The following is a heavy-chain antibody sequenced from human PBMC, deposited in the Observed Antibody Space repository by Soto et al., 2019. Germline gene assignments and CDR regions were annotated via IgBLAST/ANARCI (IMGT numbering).Heavy chain of an antibody. CDR3: ARDPLIAAAGMDV. V-gene: IGHV1-2*04. CDR1: GYTFTGYY. D-gene: IGHD6-13*01. J-gene: IGHJ6*02. CDR2: INPNSGGT. Sequence: ASVKVSCKASGYTFTGYYMHWVRQAPGQGLEWMGWINPNSGGTNYAQKFQGWVTMTRDTSISTAYMELSRLRSDDTAVYYCARDPLIAAAGMDVWGQGTTVTVSS.